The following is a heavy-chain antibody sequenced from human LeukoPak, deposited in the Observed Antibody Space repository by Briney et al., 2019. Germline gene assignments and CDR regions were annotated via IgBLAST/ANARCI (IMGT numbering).Heavy chain of an antibody. CDR3: ARRAEMTALGLGNWFDP. CDR1: GGSISSYY. J-gene: IGHJ5*02. V-gene: IGHV4-59*01. Sequence: SETLSLTCTVSGGSISSYYWSWIRQPPGKGLEWIGYIYYSGSTNYNPSLKSRVTISVDTSKSQFPLILSSVTAADTAVYYCARRAEMTALGLGNWFDPWGQGTLVTVSS. CDR2: IYYSGST. D-gene: IGHD2-21*02.